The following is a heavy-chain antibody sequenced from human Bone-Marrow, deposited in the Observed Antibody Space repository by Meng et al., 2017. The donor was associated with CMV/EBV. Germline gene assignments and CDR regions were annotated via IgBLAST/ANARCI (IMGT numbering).Heavy chain of an antibody. Sequence: ASGKVSCKASGYTFISHGISWVRQAPGQGLEWMGWINPYDDTTNYAQKFQGRITMTTDTSTSTAYMELRSLRSDDTAVYYCARDILNPELLWFSGMDVWGQGTTVTVSS. J-gene: IGHJ6*01. D-gene: IGHD3-10*01. CDR2: INPYDDTT. CDR3: ARDILNPELLWFSGMDV. V-gene: IGHV1-18*01. CDR1: GYTFISHG.